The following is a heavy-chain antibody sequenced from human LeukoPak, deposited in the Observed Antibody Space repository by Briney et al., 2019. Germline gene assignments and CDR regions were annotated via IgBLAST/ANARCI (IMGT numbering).Heavy chain of an antibody. J-gene: IGHJ3*02. CDR1: GDTFTSYY. Sequence: GASVKVSCKASGDTFTSYYMHWVRQAPGQGLEWMGIINPSGDSTSSAQTFQGRVTMTRDMSTSTVYMALSSLRSEDTAVYYCATAGYCSSTSCYGGAFDIWGQGTMVTVSS. CDR2: INPSGDST. D-gene: IGHD2-2*03. V-gene: IGHV1-46*01. CDR3: ATAGYCSSTSCYGGAFDI.